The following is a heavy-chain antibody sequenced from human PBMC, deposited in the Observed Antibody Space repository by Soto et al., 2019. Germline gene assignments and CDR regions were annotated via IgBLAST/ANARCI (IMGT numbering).Heavy chain of an antibody. CDR1: GGFVSSGSYY. D-gene: IGHD2-21*02. V-gene: IGHV4-34*01. CDR2: MRHSGGT. J-gene: IGHJ3*02. Sequence: QVQLQQWGAGLLKPSETLSLTCAVYGGFVSSGSYYWSWIRQPPGKGLEWIGEMRHSGGTHFNPSRKGRVTISVDKSKNQFSLKTSSVTAADKALYYCARVERGTATTVVDAFDIWGPGTMVTVSS. CDR3: ARVERGTATTVVDAFDI.